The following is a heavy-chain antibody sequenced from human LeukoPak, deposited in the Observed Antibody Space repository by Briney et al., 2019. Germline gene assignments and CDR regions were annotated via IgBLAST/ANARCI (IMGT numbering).Heavy chain of an antibody. CDR2: IWYDGSNK. J-gene: IGHJ4*02. CDR3: ARETGYYYDSSGYVN. Sequence: PGRSLRLSCAASGFTFSSYGMHWVRQAPGKGLEWVAVIWYDGSNKYYADSVKGRFTISRDNSKNTLYLQMNSLRAEDTAVYYCARETGYYYDSSGYVNWGQGTLVTVSS. CDR1: GFTFSSYG. V-gene: IGHV3-33*01. D-gene: IGHD3-22*01.